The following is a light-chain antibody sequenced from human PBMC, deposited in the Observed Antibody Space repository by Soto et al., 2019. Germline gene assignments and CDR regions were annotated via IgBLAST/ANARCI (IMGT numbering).Light chain of an antibody. V-gene: IGLV2-14*03. CDR2: DII. CDR1: SSDVGAYIF. Sequence: QSALTQPASVSGSPGQSITIACTGTSSDVGAYIFVSWYQQHPGKAPKLMIYDIINRPSGVSSRFSGSKSGNTASLTISGLQAEDEADYYCVSFTTRRSYVFGTGTKLTVL. J-gene: IGLJ1*01. CDR3: VSFTTRRSYV.